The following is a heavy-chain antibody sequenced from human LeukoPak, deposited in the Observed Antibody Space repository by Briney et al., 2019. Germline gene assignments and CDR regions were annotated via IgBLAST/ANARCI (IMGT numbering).Heavy chain of an antibody. CDR3: AKDSLPGGLAVAGSDDGLDV. D-gene: IGHD6-19*01. CDR2: ISGDGADT. CDR1: GFNFDDCA. V-gene: IGHV3-43*02. J-gene: IGHJ6*02. Sequence: QPGGSLRLSCAASGFNFDDCAMHWVRQAPGKGLEWVSLISGDGADTYYVDSVKGRFTISRDNSKNSLHLQMNSLRTEDSALYYCAKDSLPGGLAVAGSDDGLDVWGQGTTVTVSS.